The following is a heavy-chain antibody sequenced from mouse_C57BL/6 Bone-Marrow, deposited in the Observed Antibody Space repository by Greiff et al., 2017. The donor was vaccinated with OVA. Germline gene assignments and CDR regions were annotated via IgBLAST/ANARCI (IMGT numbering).Heavy chain of an antibody. CDR3: ARRGSNGAMDY. CDR1: GYTFTDYY. V-gene: IGHV1-76*01. D-gene: IGHD2-5*01. CDR2: IYPGSGNT. J-gene: IGHJ4*01. Sequence: QVQLKQSGAELVRPGASVKLSCKASGYTFTDYYINWVKQRPGQGLEWIARIYPGSGNTYYNEKFKGKATLTAEKSSSTAYMQLSSLTSEDSAVYFCARRGSNGAMDYWGQGTSVTVSS.